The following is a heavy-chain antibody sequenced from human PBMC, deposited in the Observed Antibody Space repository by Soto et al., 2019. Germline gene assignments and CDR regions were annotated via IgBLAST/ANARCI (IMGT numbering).Heavy chain of an antibody. D-gene: IGHD3-10*01. CDR2: ISSSSSTI. V-gene: IGHV3-48*01. J-gene: IGHJ3*02. CDR3: ARDPTVLAFDI. CDR1: GFTFSSYS. Sequence: GGSLRLSCAASGFTFSSYSMNWIRQAPGKGLEWVSYISSSSSTIYYADSVKGRFTISRDNAKNSLYLQMNSLRAEDTAVYYCARDPTVLAFDIWGQGTMVTVSS.